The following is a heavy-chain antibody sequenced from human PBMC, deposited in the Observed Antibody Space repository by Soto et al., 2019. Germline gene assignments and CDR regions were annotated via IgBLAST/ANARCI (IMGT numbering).Heavy chain of an antibody. CDR2: TYYSSKWYN. D-gene: IGHD2-2*01. CDR3: ARVPPEYCSSTSCHHYYGMDV. V-gene: IGHV6-1*01. Sequence: PSQTLSLTCAISGDSVSSNSAARNWIRQSPSRGLEWLGMTYYSSKWYNDYAVSVKSRITINPDTSKNQFSLQLNSVTPEDTAVYYCARVPPEYCSSTSCHHYYGMDVWGQGTTVTVSS. CDR1: GDSVSSNSAA. J-gene: IGHJ6*02.